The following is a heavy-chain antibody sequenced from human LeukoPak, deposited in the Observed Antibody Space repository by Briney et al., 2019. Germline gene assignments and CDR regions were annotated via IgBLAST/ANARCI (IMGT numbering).Heavy chain of an antibody. V-gene: IGHV3-33*01. CDR2: IWYDGSNK. J-gene: IGHJ4*02. CDR3: AREGLKYYYDSTLYYFDY. D-gene: IGHD3-22*01. CDR1: GSTFSSYG. Sequence: GRSLRLSCAASGSTFSSYGMHWVRQAPGKGLEWVAVIWYDGSNKYYADSVKGRFTISRDNSKNTLYLQMNSLRAEDTAVYYCAREGLKYYYDSTLYYFDYWGQGTLVTVSS.